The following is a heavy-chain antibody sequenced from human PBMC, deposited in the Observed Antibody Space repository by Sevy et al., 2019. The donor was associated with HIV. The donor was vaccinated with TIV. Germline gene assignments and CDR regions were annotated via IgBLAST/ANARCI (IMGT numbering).Heavy chain of an antibody. CDR1: GLTFTYAW. D-gene: IGHD2-8*01. J-gene: IGHJ6*02. CDR2: IKSKVDGGTT. CDR3: ATDPIIVLMVTDGMDV. V-gene: IGHV3-15*01. Sequence: GGSLRLSCAFSGLTFTYAWMSWVRQAPGKGLEWVGRIKSKVDGGTTDYGAPVKGRFTISRDDSKNTLYLQMNSLKTEDTAVYYCATDPIIVLMVTDGMDVWGQGTTVTVSS.